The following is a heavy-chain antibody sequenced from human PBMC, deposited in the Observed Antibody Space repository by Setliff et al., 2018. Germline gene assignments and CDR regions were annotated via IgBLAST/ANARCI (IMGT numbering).Heavy chain of an antibody. Sequence: GGSLRLSCAASGFTFSNYWMTWVRQAPGKGLEWVASIKQDGSETHYVDSVKGRFTISKDNAKNSLYLQMNSLRAEDTAMYYCARDPTRRFDYWGQGTLVTVSS. V-gene: IGHV3-7*03. J-gene: IGHJ4*02. CDR1: GFTFSNYW. CDR2: IKQDGSET. CDR3: ARDPTRRFDY.